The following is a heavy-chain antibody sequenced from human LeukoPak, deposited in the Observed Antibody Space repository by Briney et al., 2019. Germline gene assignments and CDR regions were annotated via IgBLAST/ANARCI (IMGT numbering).Heavy chain of an antibody. J-gene: IGHJ4*02. CDR2: IRPDGSNK. V-gene: IGHV3-30*02. D-gene: IGHD1-1*01. CDR3: AKDKGYALDY. CDR1: GFTFSIYG. Sequence: GGSLRLSCAASGFTFSIYGMHWVRQAPGKGLEWVAFIRPDGSNKYYADSVKGRFTISRDNSKNTLYLQMDSLRAEDTAVYYCAKDKGYALDYWGQGTLVTVSS.